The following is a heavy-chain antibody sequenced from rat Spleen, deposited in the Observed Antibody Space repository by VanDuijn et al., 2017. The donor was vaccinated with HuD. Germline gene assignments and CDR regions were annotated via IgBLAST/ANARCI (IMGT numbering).Heavy chain of an antibody. CDR3: ASGVQWGFWYFDF. D-gene: IGHD1-1*01. J-gene: IGHJ1*01. CDR2: INSAGST. CDR1: GYSITSGYG. V-gene: IGHV3-3*01. Sequence: EVQLQESGPGLVKPSQSLSLTCSVTGYSITSGYGWNWIRKFPGNKLEWMGYINSAGSTNYNPPLKSQISITRDTSKNQFFLQLTSVTTEDTATYYCASGVQWGFWYFDFWGPGTMVTVSS.